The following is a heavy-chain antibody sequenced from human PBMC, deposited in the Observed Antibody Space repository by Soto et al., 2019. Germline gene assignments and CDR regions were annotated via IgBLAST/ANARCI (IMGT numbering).Heavy chain of an antibody. V-gene: IGHV1-2*04. CDR2: INPNSGAT. J-gene: IGHJ3*02. D-gene: IGHD3-3*01. Sequence: ASVKVSCKASGYTFTSYGISWVRQAPGQGLEWMGWINPNSGATNYAQNFQGWVTMTRDTSISTVYMELRRLRSDDTAVYYCARSNFWGGDDAFDIWGQGTMVTVSS. CDR1: GYTFTSYG. CDR3: ARSNFWGGDDAFDI.